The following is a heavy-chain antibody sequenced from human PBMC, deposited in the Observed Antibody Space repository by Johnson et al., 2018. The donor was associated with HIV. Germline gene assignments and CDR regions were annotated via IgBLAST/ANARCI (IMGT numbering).Heavy chain of an antibody. V-gene: IGHV3-30-3*01. Sequence: VQLVESGGGVVQPGRSLRLSCAASGFTFSSYAMHWVRQAPAKGLEWVAIISYDGSNKYYADSVKGRFTISRDNSKNTLYLQMNSLRTEDTAVYYCTTKPYSRSWYGAFDIWGQGTMVTVSS. D-gene: IGHD6-13*01. J-gene: IGHJ3*02. CDR3: TTKPYSRSWYGAFDI. CDR2: ISYDGSNK. CDR1: GFTFSSYA.